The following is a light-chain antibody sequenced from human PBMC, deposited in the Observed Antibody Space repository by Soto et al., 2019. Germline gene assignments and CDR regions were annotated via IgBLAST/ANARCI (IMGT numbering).Light chain of an antibody. J-gene: IGKJ2*01. CDR1: QGIKND. V-gene: IGKV1-6*01. CDR3: LQDYNYPYT. Sequence: IQITQSPSSLSASVGDRVTITCRASQGIKNDVAWYQQKPGKAPKLLIYAASSLQSGVPPRFSGSGSGTDFTLTISSLQPEDFATYYCLQDYNYPYTFGQGTKVDIK. CDR2: AAS.